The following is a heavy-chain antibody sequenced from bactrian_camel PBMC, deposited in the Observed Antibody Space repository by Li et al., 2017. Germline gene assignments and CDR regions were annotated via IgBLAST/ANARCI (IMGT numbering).Heavy chain of an antibody. CDR2: IDSIDKR. V-gene: IGHV3S53*01. CDR3: AAEDAPWSEICHSTRYSADSLRANS. J-gene: IGHJ6*01. D-gene: IGHD4*01. CDR1: GFIHPNYC. Sequence: HVQLVESGGGSVQAGGSLRLSCQVSGFIHPNYCMAWFRQAPGKERTGVAVIDSIDKRTSSESLEGRFTISRDRAKNVLYLRVDSLKPDDTAMYYCAAEDAPWSEICHSTRYSADSLRANSWGQGTQVTVS.